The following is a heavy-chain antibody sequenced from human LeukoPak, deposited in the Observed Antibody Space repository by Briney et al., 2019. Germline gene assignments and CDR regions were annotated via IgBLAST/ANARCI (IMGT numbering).Heavy chain of an antibody. J-gene: IGHJ5*02. CDR3: ARATYNWNYNWFDP. CDR1: GGSISSYY. CDR2: IYYSGST. Sequence: PSETLSLTCTVSGGSISSYYWSWIRQPPGKGLEWIGYIYYSGSTNYNPSLKGRVTISVDTSKNQFSLKLSSVTAADTAVYYCARATYNWNYNWFDPWGQGTLVTVSS. D-gene: IGHD1-1*01. V-gene: IGHV4-59*01.